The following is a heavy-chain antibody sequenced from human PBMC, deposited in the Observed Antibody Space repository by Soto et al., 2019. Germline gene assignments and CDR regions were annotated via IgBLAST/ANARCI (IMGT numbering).Heavy chain of an antibody. CDR1: GSDITTYY. CDR2: IYDTGST. CDR3: ARIDGSNSMAPDY. Sequence: SETLSLTCSVSGSDITTYYWSRLRQSPGKGLEWIGHIYDTGSTSYNPSLKSRVTISVDTSNKQFSLRLSSVTAADTAVYYCARIDGSNSMAPDYWGQGTLVTVSS. V-gene: IGHV4-4*09. J-gene: IGHJ4*02. D-gene: IGHD4-4*01.